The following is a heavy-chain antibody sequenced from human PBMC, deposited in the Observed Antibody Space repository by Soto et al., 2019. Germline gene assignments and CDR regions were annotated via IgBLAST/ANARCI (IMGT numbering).Heavy chain of an antibody. CDR3: ANRAYTRSSYFDC. CDR1: GFTFSSYA. CDR2: VSGSGDTT. Sequence: PGGSLRLSCAASGFTFSSYAMHWVRQAPGEGLEWVSGVSGSGDTTYYTGSVKGRFTISRDNSKNTLYLHMDSLRAEDTAVYYCANRAYTRSSYFDCWGRGTLVTVSS. D-gene: IGHD3-16*01. J-gene: IGHJ4*02. V-gene: IGHV3-23*01.